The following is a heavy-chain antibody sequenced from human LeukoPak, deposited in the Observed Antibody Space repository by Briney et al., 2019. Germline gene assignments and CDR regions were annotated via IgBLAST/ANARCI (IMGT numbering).Heavy chain of an antibody. Sequence: GGSLRLSCAASGFTFSSYSMNWVRQAPGKGLEWVSAISGSGGSTYYADSVKGRFTISRDNSKNTLYLKMNSLRAEDTAVYYCATSLGSSGWYGGDYWGQGTLVTVSS. CDR1: GFTFSSYS. V-gene: IGHV3-23*01. CDR2: ISGSGGST. J-gene: IGHJ4*02. D-gene: IGHD6-19*01. CDR3: ATSLGSSGWYGGDY.